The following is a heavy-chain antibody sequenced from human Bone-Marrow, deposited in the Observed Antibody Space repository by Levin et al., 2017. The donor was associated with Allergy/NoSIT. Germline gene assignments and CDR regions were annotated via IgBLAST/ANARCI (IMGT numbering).Heavy chain of an antibody. Sequence: GGSLRLSCAASGFTFSDYAMSWVRQAPGKGLEWVSAISGSGGSTYYADSVKGRFSISRDNSKKRVYLQMNSLRAEDTAVYYCAKDLSYDILTGYDAFDIWGQGTMVSVSS. CDR3: AKDLSYDILTGYDAFDI. J-gene: IGHJ3*02. CDR2: ISGSGGST. D-gene: IGHD3-9*01. CDR1: GFTFSDYA. V-gene: IGHV3-23*01.